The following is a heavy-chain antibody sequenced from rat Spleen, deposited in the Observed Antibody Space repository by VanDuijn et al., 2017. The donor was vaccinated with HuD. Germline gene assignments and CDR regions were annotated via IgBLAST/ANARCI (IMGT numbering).Heavy chain of an antibody. CDR3: AKDMSRTIAARSYWYFDF. V-gene: IGHV5-20*01. CDR1: GFTFSDYG. Sequence: EVQLVESGGGLVQPGRSMKLSCAASGFTFSDYGMAWVLQAPMKGLEWVASISYDGGSTYYRDSVKGRFTISRDNAKSTLYLQMESLRSEDTATYYCAKDMSRTIAARSYWYFDFWGPGTMVTVSS. CDR2: ISYDGGST. D-gene: IGHD1-2*01. J-gene: IGHJ1*01.